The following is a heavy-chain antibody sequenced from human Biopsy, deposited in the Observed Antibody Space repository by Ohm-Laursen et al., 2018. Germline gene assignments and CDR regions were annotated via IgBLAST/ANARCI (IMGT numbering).Heavy chain of an antibody. CDR2: IGSDARST. CDR1: GFTFSNYA. V-gene: IGHV3-23*01. Sequence: SLRLSCTASGFTFSNYAMGWVRQAPGTGLECVSSIGSDARSTLYADSVQGRFTISRDNSKNTLYLQIDNLRAEDTALYYCARAGPYYSDFWGQGTLVTVSS. CDR3: ARAGPYYSDF. J-gene: IGHJ4*02.